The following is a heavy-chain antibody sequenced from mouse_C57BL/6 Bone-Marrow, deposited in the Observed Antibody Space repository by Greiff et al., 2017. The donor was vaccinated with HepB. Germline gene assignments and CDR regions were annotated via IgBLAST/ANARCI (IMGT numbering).Heavy chain of an antibody. CDR2: ISYDGSN. J-gene: IGHJ2*01. CDR3: AREGLGDY. V-gene: IGHV3-6*01. D-gene: IGHD4-1*01. Sequence: EESGPGLVKPSQSLSLTCSVTGYSITSGYYWNWIRQFPGNKLEWMGYISYDGSNNYNPSLKNRISITRDTSKNQFFLKLNSVTTEDTATYYCAREGLGDYWGQGTTLTVSS. CDR1: GYSITSGYY.